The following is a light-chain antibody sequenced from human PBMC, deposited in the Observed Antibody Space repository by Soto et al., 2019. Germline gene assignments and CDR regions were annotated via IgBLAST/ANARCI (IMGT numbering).Light chain of an antibody. CDR2: ENS. Sequence: DVVMTQTPLSSPVTLGQPASISCRASQSLVHSNGNTYLSWHQQRPGQPPRVLIYENSNRFSGVPDRSTGSGAGTDCTLKISRVEAEDVGIYYCMQATHFPRTFGQGTKVEIK. J-gene: IGKJ1*01. V-gene: IGKV2-24*01. CDR1: QSLVHSNGNTY. CDR3: MQATHFPRT.